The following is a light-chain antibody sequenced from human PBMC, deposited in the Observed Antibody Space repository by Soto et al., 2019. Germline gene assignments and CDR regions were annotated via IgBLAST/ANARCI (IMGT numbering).Light chain of an antibody. CDR3: QQYSRYPYT. CDR1: QGISSW. Sequence: DIQMTQSPSSLSASVGDRVTITCRATQGISSWLAWYQQKPEKAPKCLIYAASSLQSGVPSRFSGSGSGTDFTLTFSSLQPEDFATYYCQQYSRYPYTFGQGTKLEIK. CDR2: AAS. V-gene: IGKV1D-16*01. J-gene: IGKJ2*01.